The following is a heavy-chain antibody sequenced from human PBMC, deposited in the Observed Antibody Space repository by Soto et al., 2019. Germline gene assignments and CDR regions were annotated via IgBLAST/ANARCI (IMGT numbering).Heavy chain of an antibody. CDR3: ARDVSGGYYDSSGYSAAPFDY. D-gene: IGHD3-22*01. Sequence: QVQLVQSGAEVKKPGSSVKVSCKASGGTFSSYAISWVRQAPGQGLEWMGGIIPTFGTANYAQKFQGRVTITADESTSTAYMELSSLRSEDTAVYYCARDVSGGYYDSSGYSAAPFDYWGQGTLVTVSS. CDR1: GGTFSSYA. CDR2: IIPTFGTA. V-gene: IGHV1-69*01. J-gene: IGHJ4*02.